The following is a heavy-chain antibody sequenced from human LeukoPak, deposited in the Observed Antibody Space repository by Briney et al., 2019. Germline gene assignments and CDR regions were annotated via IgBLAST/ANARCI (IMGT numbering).Heavy chain of an antibody. V-gene: IGHV3-23*01. D-gene: IGHD3-22*01. CDR2: ISGSGGST. CDR1: GFTFSSYA. Sequence: GGSLRLSCAASGFTFSSYAMSWVRQAPGKGLEWVSAISGSGGSTYYADSVKGRFTISRDNSKNTLYLQMNSLRAEDTAVYYCARGSADSSGYYDYYYYYMDVWGKGTTVTVSS. J-gene: IGHJ6*03. CDR3: ARGSADSSGYYDYYYYYMDV.